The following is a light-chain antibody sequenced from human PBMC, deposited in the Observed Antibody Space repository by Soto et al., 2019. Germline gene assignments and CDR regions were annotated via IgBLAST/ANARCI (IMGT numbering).Light chain of an antibody. CDR3: QQYYITPPT. Sequence: DSVMTQSPDSLAVSLGERATINCKSSQSVLYSSNNKNYLAWYQQKPGQPPKLLIYWASTRESGVPDRFSGSGSGTDFTLTISSLQAEDVAVYYCQQYYITPPTFGQGTKVEIK. CDR2: WAS. J-gene: IGKJ1*01. V-gene: IGKV4-1*01. CDR1: QSVLYSSNNKNY.